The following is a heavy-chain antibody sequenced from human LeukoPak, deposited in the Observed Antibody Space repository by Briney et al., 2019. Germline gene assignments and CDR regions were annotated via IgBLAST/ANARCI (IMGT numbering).Heavy chain of an antibody. Sequence: SETLSLTCTVSGGSISSSSFFWVWIRQPPGKGLEWIGYIYHSGSTYYNPSLKSRVTISVDRSKNQFSLMLSSVTAADTAVYYCARDYSMPGNFDLWGRGTLVTVYS. J-gene: IGHJ2*01. CDR3: ARDYSMPGNFDL. CDR1: GGSISSSSFF. D-gene: IGHD2-21*01. CDR2: IYHSGST. V-gene: IGHV4-39*07.